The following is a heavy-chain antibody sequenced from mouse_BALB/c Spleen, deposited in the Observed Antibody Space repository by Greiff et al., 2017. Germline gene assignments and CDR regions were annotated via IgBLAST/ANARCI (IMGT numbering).Heavy chain of an antibody. CDR2: ISDGGSYT. CDR1: GFTFSDYY. CDR3: ARDQYGNSFAY. J-gene: IGHJ3*01. D-gene: IGHD2-10*02. Sequence: EVQVVESGGGLVKPGGSLKLSCAASGFTFSDYYMYWVRQTPEKRLEWVATISDGGSYTYYPDSVKGRFTISRDNAKNNLYLQMSSLKSEDTAMYYCARDQYGNSFAYWGQGTRVTVSA. V-gene: IGHV5-4*02.